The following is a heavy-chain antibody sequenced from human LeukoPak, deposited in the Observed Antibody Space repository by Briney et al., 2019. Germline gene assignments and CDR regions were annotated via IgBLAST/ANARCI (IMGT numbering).Heavy chain of an antibody. D-gene: IGHD6-19*01. CDR1: GFTFSSHM. CDR3: AKDIGAVAGYAFDI. Sequence: GGSLRLSCAASGFTFSSHMMHWVRQAPAKGLEWVAVISYDGRKKYYGDSVKGRFTISRDNAKNSLYLQMNSLRAEDMALYYCAKDIGAVAGYAFDIWGQGTMVTVSS. CDR2: ISYDGRKK. J-gene: IGHJ3*02. V-gene: IGHV3-30*18.